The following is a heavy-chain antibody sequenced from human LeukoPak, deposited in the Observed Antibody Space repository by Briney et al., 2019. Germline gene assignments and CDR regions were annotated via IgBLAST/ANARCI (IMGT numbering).Heavy chain of an antibody. J-gene: IGHJ4*02. CDR3: ARAGDYVWGSYRFDY. CDR2: ISSSGRTT. V-gene: IGHV3-48*03. Sequence: PGGSLRLSCAASGFTFSSSELIWVRQAPGKGLEWVSYISSSGRTTYYADSVKGRFTISRDTAKNSLYLQMNSLRAEDTAVYYCARAGDYVWGSYRFDYWGQGTLVTVSS. CDR1: GFTFSSSE. D-gene: IGHD3-16*02.